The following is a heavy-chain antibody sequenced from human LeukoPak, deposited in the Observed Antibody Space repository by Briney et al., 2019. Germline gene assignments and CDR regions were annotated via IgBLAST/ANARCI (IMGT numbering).Heavy chain of an antibody. Sequence: GGSLRFSCAASGFTFSSYGMHWVRQAPGKGLEWVAFIRYDGSNKYYADSVKGRFTISRDNSKNTLYLQMNSLRAEDTAVYYCAKDIPGIAAAGTSWGYFDLWGRGTLVTVSS. CDR2: IRYDGSNK. CDR1: GFTFSSYG. V-gene: IGHV3-30*02. CDR3: AKDIPGIAAAGTSWGYFDL. D-gene: IGHD6-13*01. J-gene: IGHJ2*01.